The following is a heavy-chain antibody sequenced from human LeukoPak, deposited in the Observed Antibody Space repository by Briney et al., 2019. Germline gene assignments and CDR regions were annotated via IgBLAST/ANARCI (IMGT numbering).Heavy chain of an antibody. D-gene: IGHD6-13*01. J-gene: IGHJ5*02. V-gene: IGHV4-34*01. CDR2: INHSGST. Sequence: SETLSLTCAVYGGSFSGYYWSWIRQPPGKGLEWIGEINHSGSTNYNPSLKSRVTISVDTSKNQFSLKLSSVTAPDTAVYYCATRIAADYETWGQGTLVTVSS. CDR3: ATRIAADYET. CDR1: GGSFSGYY.